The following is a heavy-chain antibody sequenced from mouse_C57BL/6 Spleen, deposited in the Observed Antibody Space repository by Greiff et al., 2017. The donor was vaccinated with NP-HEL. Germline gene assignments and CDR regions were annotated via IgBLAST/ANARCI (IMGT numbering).Heavy chain of an antibody. D-gene: IGHD2-3*01. CDR2: IYPGDGDT. CDR3: ARSVAYDGYYKFAY. CDR1: GYAFSSYW. V-gene: IGHV1-80*01. J-gene: IGHJ3*01. Sequence: VQLQQSGAELVKPGASVKISCKASGYAFSSYWMNWVTQRPGKGLEWIGQIYPGDGDTNYNGKFKGKATLTADKSSSTAYMQLSSLTSEDSAVYFCARSVAYDGYYKFAYWGQGTLVTVSA.